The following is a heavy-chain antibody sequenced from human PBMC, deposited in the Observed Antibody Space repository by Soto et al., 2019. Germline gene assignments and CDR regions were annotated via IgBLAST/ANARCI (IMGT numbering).Heavy chain of an antibody. CDR3: ARMTRIDY. D-gene: IGHD2-21*02. J-gene: IGHJ4*02. CDR1: GFAFSSYA. CDR2: ISYDGSNK. Sequence: GGSLRLSCAASGFAFSSYAMHWVRQAPGKGLEWVAVISYDGSNKYYADSVKGRFTISRDNSKNTLYLQMNSLRAEDTAVYYCARMTRIDYWGQGTLVTVSS. V-gene: IGHV3-30-3*01.